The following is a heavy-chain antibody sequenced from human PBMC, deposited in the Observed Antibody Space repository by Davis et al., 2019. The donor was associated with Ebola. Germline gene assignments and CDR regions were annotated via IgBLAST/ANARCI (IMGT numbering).Heavy chain of an antibody. CDR3: ARDVGVVPAAMTLDV. CDR2: ISWNSGSF. D-gene: IGHD2-2*01. V-gene: IGHV3-9*01. CDR1: GFTLNDYA. Sequence: GGSLRLSCAASGFTLNDYAMHWVRQVPGKGLEWVSGISWNSGSFGYADSVKGRFTISRDNAKNSLYLQMNSLRAEDTAVYYCARDVGVVPAAMTLDVWGPGTTVTVSS. J-gene: IGHJ6*02.